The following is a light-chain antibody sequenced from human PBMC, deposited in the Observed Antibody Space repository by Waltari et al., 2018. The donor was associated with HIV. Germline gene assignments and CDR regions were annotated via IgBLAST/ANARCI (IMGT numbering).Light chain of an antibody. CDR2: RNN. CDR1: SFNIGSNF. J-gene: IGLJ1*01. V-gene: IGLV1-47*01. Sequence: QSVLTQPPSASGTPGQRVTIRCSGSSFNIGSNFVYWYQQLPGAAPKLLIYRNNRRPSGLPDRVAGSKSGTSASLAISGLRSEDEADYYCAAWDDSLSGFYVVGTGTKVTVL. CDR3: AAWDDSLSGFYV.